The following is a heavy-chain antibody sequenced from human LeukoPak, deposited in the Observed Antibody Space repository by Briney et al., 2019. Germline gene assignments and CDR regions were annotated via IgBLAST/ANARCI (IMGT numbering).Heavy chain of an antibody. CDR3: ARGGGREGWAYYYDSSGSAWFDP. J-gene: IGHJ5*02. CDR2: INHSGST. V-gene: IGHV4-34*01. Sequence: PSETLSLTCAVYGGSFSGYYWSWIRQPPGKGLEWIGEINHSGSTNYNPSLKSRVTMSVDTSKNQFSLKLSSVTAADTAVYYCARGGGREGWAYYYDSSGSAWFDPWGQGTLVTVSS. CDR1: GGSFSGYY. D-gene: IGHD3-22*01.